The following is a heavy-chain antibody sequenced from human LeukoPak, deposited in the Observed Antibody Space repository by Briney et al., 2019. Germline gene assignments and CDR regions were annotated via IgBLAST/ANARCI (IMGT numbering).Heavy chain of an antibody. CDR3: AKDGLYYDGSEHVYYFDS. J-gene: IGHJ4*02. V-gene: IGHV3-23*01. Sequence: PGGSLRLSCAASRFIFSKYAMSWVRQAPGKGLEWVSGISASGVYTYYADSVKGRFTVSRDNYKSTLYLQIDSLRADDTAVYYCAKDGLYYDGSEHVYYFDSWGQGTLVTVSS. D-gene: IGHD3-22*01. CDR1: RFIFSKYA. CDR2: ISASGVYT.